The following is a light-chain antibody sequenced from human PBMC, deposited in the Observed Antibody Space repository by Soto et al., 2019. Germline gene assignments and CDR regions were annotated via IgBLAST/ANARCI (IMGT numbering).Light chain of an antibody. CDR1: QSVSSSY. CDR2: GAS. CDR3: QQYGSSIT. Sequence: EIVLTQSPGTLSLSPGERATLSCRASQSVSSSYLAWYQQKPGQAPRLLIYGASNRATDIPDRFSGNGSGTDFSLTISRLEPEDFAVYYCQQYGSSITFGQGTRLEIK. V-gene: IGKV3-20*01. J-gene: IGKJ5*01.